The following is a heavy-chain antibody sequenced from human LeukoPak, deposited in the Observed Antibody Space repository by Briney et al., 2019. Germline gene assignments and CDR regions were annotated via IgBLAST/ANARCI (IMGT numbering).Heavy chain of an antibody. D-gene: IGHD4-17*01. J-gene: IGHJ4*02. Sequence: PGGSLRLSCAASGFTFSSYAMSWVRQAPGKGLEGVSAISGSGGSTYYADSVNGRFTISRDNSKNTLYLQMNKLRADDTAVYYCAKKGQADDYGKPDWGQGTLVTVSS. CDR3: AKKGQADDYGKPD. CDR2: ISGSGGST. V-gene: IGHV3-23*01. CDR1: GFTFSSYA.